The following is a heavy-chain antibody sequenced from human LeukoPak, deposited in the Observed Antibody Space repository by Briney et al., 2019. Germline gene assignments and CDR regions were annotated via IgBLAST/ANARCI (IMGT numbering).Heavy chain of an antibody. CDR2: INPNSGGT. D-gene: IGHD3-22*01. CDR1: GYTFTGYY. CDR3: ARRTYYYDSGGYYQSQVFDY. V-gene: IGHV1-2*02. Sequence: ASVKVSCKASGYTFTGYYMHWVRQAPGQGLEWMGWINPNSGGTNYAQKFQGRVTMTRDTSISTAYMELSRLRSDDTAVYYCARRTYYYDSGGYYQSQVFDYWGQGTLVTVSS. J-gene: IGHJ4*02.